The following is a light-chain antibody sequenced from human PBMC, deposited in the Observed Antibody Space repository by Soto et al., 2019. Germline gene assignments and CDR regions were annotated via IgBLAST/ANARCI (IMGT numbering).Light chain of an antibody. J-gene: IGLJ1*01. CDR1: SSDVGGYKF. CDR3: GSYTGSIYV. CDR2: EVS. Sequence: QPVLTQPASVSGSPGQSITISCTGTSSDVGGYKFVSWYQQHPGKAPKLMIYEVSNRPSGVSSRFSGSKSGNTTSLTISGLQAEDEADYYCGSYTGSIYVFGPGTKLTVL. V-gene: IGLV2-14*01.